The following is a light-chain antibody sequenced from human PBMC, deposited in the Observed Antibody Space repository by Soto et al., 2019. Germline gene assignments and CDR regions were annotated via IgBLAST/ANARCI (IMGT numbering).Light chain of an antibody. CDR3: VAWHDTLRARV. J-gene: IGLJ2*01. CDR1: NSNIGRND. Sequence: QSVLAQPPSASGTPGQRVTISCSGSNSNIGRNDVTWYQQVPGTAPQCLIYSNDQRPSGVPDRISGSRSGTSASLAISGLQSGDEAEYYCVAWHDTLRARVFGGGTKLTVL. CDR2: SND. V-gene: IGLV1-44*01.